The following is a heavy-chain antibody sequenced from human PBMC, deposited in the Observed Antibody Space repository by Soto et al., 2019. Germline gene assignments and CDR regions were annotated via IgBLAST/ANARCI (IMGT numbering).Heavy chain of an antibody. Sequence: SETLSLTCTVSGGSISSSSYYWGWIRQPPGKGLEWIGSIYYSGSTYYSPSLKSRVTISVDTSKNQFSLKLSSVTAADTVVYYCARYCSGGSCRHDAFDIWGQGTMVTVSS. D-gene: IGHD2-15*01. CDR1: GGSISSSSYY. CDR2: IYYSGST. J-gene: IGHJ3*02. CDR3: ARYCSGGSCRHDAFDI. V-gene: IGHV4-39*01.